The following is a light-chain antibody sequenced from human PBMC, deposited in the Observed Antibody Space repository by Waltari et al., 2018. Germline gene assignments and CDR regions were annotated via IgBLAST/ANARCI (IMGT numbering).Light chain of an antibody. CDR2: RNT. J-gene: IGLJ3*02. V-gene: IGLV10-54*04. CDR1: IKNVRQQG. CDR3: SAWDSSLSAWV. Sequence: QAWLTQSPSLSRALRQTATISCPGHIKNVRQQGAARLQQRQGHPPKLLSYRNTNRPSGISQRFSASRSGNTASLTVTGLQPEDEADYYCSAWDSSLSAWVFGAGTKLTVL.